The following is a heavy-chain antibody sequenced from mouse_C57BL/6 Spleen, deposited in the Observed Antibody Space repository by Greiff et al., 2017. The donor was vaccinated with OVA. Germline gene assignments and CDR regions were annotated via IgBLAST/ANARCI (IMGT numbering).Heavy chain of an antibody. CDR1: GFTFSDYG. CDR2: ISSGSSTI. Sequence: EVKLLESGGGLVKPGGSLKLSCAASGFTFSDYGMPWVRQAPEKGLEWVAYISSGSSTIYYADTVKGRFTISRDNAKNNLFLQMTSLRSEDTAMDYCARRGCITTVVPPYYAMDYWGQGTSVTVSS. J-gene: IGHJ4*01. V-gene: IGHV5-17*01. CDR3: ARRGCITTVVPPYYAMDY. D-gene: IGHD1-1*01.